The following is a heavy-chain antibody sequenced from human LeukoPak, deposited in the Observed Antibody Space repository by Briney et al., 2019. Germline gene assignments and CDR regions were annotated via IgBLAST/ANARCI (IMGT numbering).Heavy chain of an antibody. V-gene: IGHV4-61*02. D-gene: IGHD3-10*01. CDR3: ARSVGITMVRARRFDP. Sequence: SETLSLTCTVSGDSISSGDYYWSWIRQPAGKGLEWIGRISSSGSTNYNPSLKSRVTISVDTSKNQFSLKLSSVTAADTAVYYCARSVGITMVRARRFDPWGQGTLVTVSS. CDR1: GDSISSGDYY. CDR2: ISSSGST. J-gene: IGHJ5*02.